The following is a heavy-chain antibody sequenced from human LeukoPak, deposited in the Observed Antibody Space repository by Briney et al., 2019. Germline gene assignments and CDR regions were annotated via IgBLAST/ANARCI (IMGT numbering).Heavy chain of an antibody. V-gene: IGHV3-23*01. CDR1: GFTFSSYA. Sequence: GGSLRLSCAASGFTFSSYAMSWVRQAPGKGLEWVSAISGGGDSTYYADSVKGRFTISRDNSKNTLYLQMNSLRADDTDVYYCANPNSFGSGSYPLGYFDYWGQGALVTVSS. D-gene: IGHD3-10*01. CDR2: ISGGGDST. CDR3: ANPNSFGSGSYPLGYFDY. J-gene: IGHJ4*02.